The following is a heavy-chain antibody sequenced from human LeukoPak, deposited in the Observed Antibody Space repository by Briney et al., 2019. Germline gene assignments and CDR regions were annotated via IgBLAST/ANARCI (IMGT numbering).Heavy chain of an antibody. CDR1: GGSISSGGYS. J-gene: IGHJ4*02. D-gene: IGHD1-1*01. CDR3: ARLLETTRDFDS. V-gene: IGHV4-30-2*01. Sequence: PSETLSLTCAVSGGSISSGGYSWSWIRQPPGKGLEWIGYIYLSGSTYYNPSLKSRVTISVDRSKNQFSLKLRSVTAADTAVYYCARLLETTRDFDSWGQGTLVTVSS. CDR2: IYLSGST.